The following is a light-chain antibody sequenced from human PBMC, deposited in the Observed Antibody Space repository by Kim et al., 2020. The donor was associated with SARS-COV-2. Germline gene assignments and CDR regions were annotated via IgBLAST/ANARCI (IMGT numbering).Light chain of an antibody. CDR2: GAS. CDR3: QQSYSTPYI. V-gene: IGKV1-39*01. CDR1: RTISTY. J-gene: IGKJ2*01. Sequence: DIQMSQSPSSLSASVGDRVTITCRASRTISTYLNWYQHKPGKAPNLLIYGASSLQSGVPSRFSGRGSGTSFTLTLSSLQPEDFGNYYCQQSYSTPYIFGPGTQVDIK.